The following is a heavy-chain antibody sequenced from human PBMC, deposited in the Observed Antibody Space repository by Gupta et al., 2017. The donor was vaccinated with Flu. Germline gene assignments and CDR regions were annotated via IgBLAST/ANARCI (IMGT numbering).Heavy chain of an antibody. CDR2: VYYRRRT. CDR3: ARGSAGRQLVRRVYFDY. Sequence: QVQLQESGPGLVKPSQTLSLTCTVSGRSISIGGYYCSCIRQHPGCGVEWTGTVYYRRRTHYNPSLKRRVTISVDTSKNQFSPKLSSVTAADTDVDYCARGSAGRQLVRRVYFDYWGQGTLVTVSS. J-gene: IGHJ4*02. CDR1: GRSISIGGYY. D-gene: IGHD6-6*01. V-gene: IGHV4-31*03.